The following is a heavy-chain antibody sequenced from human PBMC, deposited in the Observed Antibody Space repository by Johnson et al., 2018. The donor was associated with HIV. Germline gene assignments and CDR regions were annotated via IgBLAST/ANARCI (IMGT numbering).Heavy chain of an antibody. V-gene: IGHV3-11*01. CDR2: IRTSSSTI. CDR3: ARELTYYYGSGSYPSGLDAFDI. J-gene: IGHJ3*02. D-gene: IGHD3-10*01. CDR1: GFTFSDYY. Sequence: QEQLVESGGGLVKPGGSLRLSCAASGFTFSDYYMSWIRQAPGKGPEWISYIRTSSSTIYYADSVKGRFTISRDNAKNSLYLQMNSLRAEDTALYYCARELTYYYGSGSYPSGLDAFDIWGHGTMVTVS.